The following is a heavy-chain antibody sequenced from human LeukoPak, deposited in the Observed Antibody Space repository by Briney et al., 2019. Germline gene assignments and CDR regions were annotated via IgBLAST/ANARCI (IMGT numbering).Heavy chain of an antibody. J-gene: IGHJ5*02. D-gene: IGHD6-13*01. CDR3: ARDAPQVPAAGVLAS. CDR2: MYSGGDT. Sequence: GGSLRLSCAASGFTVSDNYMSWVRQAPGKGLEWVSVMYSGGDTYYANSVKGRFTFSRDISKNTLFLQMNDLTTDDTPMYYCARDAPQVPAAGVLASWGQGTLVTVSS. V-gene: IGHV3-53*01. CDR1: GFTVSDNY.